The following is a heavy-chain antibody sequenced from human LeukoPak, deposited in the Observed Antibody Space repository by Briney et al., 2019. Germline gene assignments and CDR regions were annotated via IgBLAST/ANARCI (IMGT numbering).Heavy chain of an antibody. CDR2: IWFDGSNK. CDR3: ASRGITGTTSYNYFVP. CDR1: GFTFSIYG. J-gene: IGHJ5*02. D-gene: IGHD1-7*01. Sequence: GGSLRLSCAASGFTFSIYGMHWVRQAPGKGLEWVAFIWFDGSNKCYADSVKGRFTISRDNSKNTLYLQMNSLRAEDTAVYYCASRGITGTTSYNYFVPWGQGTLVTVSS. V-gene: IGHV3-30*02.